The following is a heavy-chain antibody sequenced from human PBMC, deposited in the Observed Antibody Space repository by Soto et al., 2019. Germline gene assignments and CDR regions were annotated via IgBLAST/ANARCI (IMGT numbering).Heavy chain of an antibody. J-gene: IGHJ4*02. CDR2: VDSGGLT. D-gene: IGHD1-20*01. Sequence: EVQLLESGGGLVQPGGSLRLSCAASGFTFSDYPMTWVRRAPGQGLEWVSTVDSGGLTYYPDSVKGRFTISSDNSRSTLYLQMNSLRAEDTATYYCAKYSAHGSRYFDFWGQGTLVTVSS. CDR3: AKYSAHGSRYFDF. CDR1: GFTFSDYP. V-gene: IGHV3-23*01.